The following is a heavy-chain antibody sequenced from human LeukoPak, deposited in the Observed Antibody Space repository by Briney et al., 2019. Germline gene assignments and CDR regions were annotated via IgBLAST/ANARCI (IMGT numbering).Heavy chain of an antibody. CDR2: ISSYSGNT. J-gene: IGHJ4*02. CDR3: ARVDGFSYGRPFDY. V-gene: IGHV1-18*01. Sequence: ASVKVSCKASGYTVTSYGISWVRQAPGQGLESMGWISSYSGNTNYAQKFQGRVTMTTDPSTSTSYMELKSLTSDDTAVYCARVDGFSYGRPFDYWGQGSLVTVSS. CDR1: GYTVTSYG. D-gene: IGHD5-18*01.